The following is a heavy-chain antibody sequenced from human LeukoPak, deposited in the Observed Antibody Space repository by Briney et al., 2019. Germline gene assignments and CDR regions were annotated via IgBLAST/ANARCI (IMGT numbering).Heavy chain of an antibody. Sequence: GGSLRLSCAASGFTFSSYWMHWVRQAPGKGLVWVSRINSDGSSTSYADSVKGRFTISRDNAKNTLYLQMNSLRAEDTAVYYCARGGYYDLLDYWGQGTLVTVSS. D-gene: IGHD3-22*01. CDR2: INSDGSST. CDR1: GFTFSSYW. J-gene: IGHJ4*02. CDR3: ARGGYYDLLDY. V-gene: IGHV3-74*01.